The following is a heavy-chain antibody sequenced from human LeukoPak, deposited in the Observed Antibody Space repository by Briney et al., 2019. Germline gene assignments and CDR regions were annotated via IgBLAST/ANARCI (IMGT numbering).Heavy chain of an antibody. J-gene: IGHJ4*02. V-gene: IGHV3-33*01. Sequence: GGSLRLSCAASGFTFSTYGMHWVRQAPGKGLEWVAIIWYDGSKKYYADSVKGRFTISRDNSGSTLYLQMNSLRAEDTAVYYCTREPEYFDYWGQGALVTVSS. CDR1: GFTFSTYG. D-gene: IGHD1-14*01. CDR3: TREPEYFDY. CDR2: IWYDGSKK.